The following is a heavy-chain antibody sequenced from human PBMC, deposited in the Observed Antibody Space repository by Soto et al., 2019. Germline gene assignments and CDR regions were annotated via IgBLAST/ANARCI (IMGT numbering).Heavy chain of an antibody. D-gene: IGHD2-2*01. CDR1: GGTFSSYA. Sequence: ASXKVSCKASGGTFSSYAISWVRQAPGQGLEWMGGIIPIFGTANYAQKFQGRVTITADESTSTAYMELSSLRSEDTAVYYCASHHPGYCSSTSCYFYYGMDVWGQGTTVTVSS. V-gene: IGHV1-69*13. CDR2: IIPIFGTA. J-gene: IGHJ6*02. CDR3: ASHHPGYCSSTSCYFYYGMDV.